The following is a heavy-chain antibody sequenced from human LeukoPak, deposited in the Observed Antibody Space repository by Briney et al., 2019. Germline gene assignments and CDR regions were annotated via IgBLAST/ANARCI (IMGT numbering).Heavy chain of an antibody. CDR1: GFTFSSYA. V-gene: IGHV3-23*01. J-gene: IGHJ4*02. CDR3: ARVNRGYSYGSPDY. CDR2: ISGSGGST. Sequence: AGGSLRLSCAASGFTFSSYAMSWVRQAPGKGLEWVSAISGSGGSTYYADSVKGRFTISRDNSKNTLYLQMNSLRAEDTAVYYCARVNRGYSYGSPDYWGQGTLVTVSS. D-gene: IGHD5-18*01.